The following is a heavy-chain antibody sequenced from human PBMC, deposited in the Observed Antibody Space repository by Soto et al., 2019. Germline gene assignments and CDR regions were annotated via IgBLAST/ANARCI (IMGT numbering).Heavy chain of an antibody. D-gene: IGHD6-19*01. J-gene: IGHJ4*02. CDR3: AKDRYSSGWDFDY. V-gene: IGHV3-9*01. CDR2: ISWNSGSI. CDR1: GASFSHFY. Sequence: LSLTCTVSGASFSHFYWSWIRQAPGKGLEWVSGISWNSGSIGYADSVKGRFTISRDNAKNSLYLQMNSLRAEDTALYYCAKDRYSSGWDFDYWGQGTLVTVSS.